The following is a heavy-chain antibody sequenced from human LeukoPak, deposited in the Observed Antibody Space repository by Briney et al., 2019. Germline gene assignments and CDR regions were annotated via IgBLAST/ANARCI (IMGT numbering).Heavy chain of an antibody. V-gene: IGHV1-18*01. D-gene: IGHD2-2*03. J-gene: IGHJ4*02. CDR2: IRVYNGDT. CDR3: ATGYCSSTNCRIDY. Sequence: ASVKVSCKASGYTFTSYGISWVRQAPGQGLEWMGWIRVYNGDTNYAQKLQGRVTMTTDTSTSTAYMELRSLRSDDAAVYYCATGYCSSTNCRIDYWGQGTLVSVSS. CDR1: GYTFTSYG.